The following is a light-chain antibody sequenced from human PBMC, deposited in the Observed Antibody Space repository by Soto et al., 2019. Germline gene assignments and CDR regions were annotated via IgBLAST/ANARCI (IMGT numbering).Light chain of an antibody. Sequence: DIRTNQEPPTLSALCGYRVTSTCRASQSVNSWLAWYQQRPGKAPKLLIYDASTLESGVPSRFSGSGSGTEFTLTISSLQTDDFATYYCHQYNSYHTFGGGPKVDI. V-gene: IGKV1-5*01. J-gene: IGKJ4*01. CDR3: HQYNSYHT. CDR2: DAS. CDR1: QSVNSW.